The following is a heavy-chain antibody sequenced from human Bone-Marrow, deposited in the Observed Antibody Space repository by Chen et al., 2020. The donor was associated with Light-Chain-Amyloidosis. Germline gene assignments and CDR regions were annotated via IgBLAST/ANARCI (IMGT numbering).Heavy chain of an antibody. D-gene: IGHD5-12*01. CDR1: GYTFHNYW. V-gene: IGHV5-51*01. Sequence: EVQLEQSGPDVKKPGESLKISCKGSGYTFHNYWIGWVRQMPGKGLEWLGVNYPDDSDARYSPSFAGQVTISADKSITTAYLQWRSLKASDTAMYYCAGRRDGYNFDYWGQGTLVTVSS. J-gene: IGHJ4*02. CDR2: NYPDDSDA. CDR3: AGRRDGYNFDY.